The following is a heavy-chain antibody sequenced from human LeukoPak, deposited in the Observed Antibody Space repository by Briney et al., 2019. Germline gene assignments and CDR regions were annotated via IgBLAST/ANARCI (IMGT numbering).Heavy chain of an antibody. V-gene: IGHV3-7*03. D-gene: IGHD3-3*01. CDR2: IKLDGSEK. J-gene: IGHJ4*02. Sequence: GGSLRLSCVASGFTIGKYWMSWVRQAPGKGLEWVANIKLDGSEKNYVDSVKGRFTISRDNTKNSLYLQMNSLRAEDTTVFYCARDQYDTWSRRGNFDSWGQGTLVIVSS. CDR3: ARDQYDTWSRRGNFDS. CDR1: GFTIGKYW.